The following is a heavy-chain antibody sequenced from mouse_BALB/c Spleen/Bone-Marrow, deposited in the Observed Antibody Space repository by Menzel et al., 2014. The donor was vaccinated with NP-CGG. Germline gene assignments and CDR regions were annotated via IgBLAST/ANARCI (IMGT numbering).Heavy chain of an antibody. CDR2: IDPANGNT. CDR3: ARYYYGSSYFDY. D-gene: IGHD1-1*01. V-gene: IGHV14-3*02. Sequence: QLQQSGAELVKPGASVKLSCTASGFNIKDTYMHWVKQRPEQGLEWIGRIDPANGNTKYDPKFQGKATITADTSSNTAYLRLSSLTSEDTAVYYCARYYYGSSYFDYWGQGTTLTVSS. CDR1: GFNIKDTY. J-gene: IGHJ2*01.